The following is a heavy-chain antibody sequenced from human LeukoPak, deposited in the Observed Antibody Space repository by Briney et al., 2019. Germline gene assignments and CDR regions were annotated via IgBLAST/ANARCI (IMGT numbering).Heavy chain of an antibody. CDR1: GFTFSRYS. Sequence: GGSLRLSCAASGFTFSRYSINWVRQAPGKGLEWVSYISSDSGIISYADSVKGRFTISRDNAKNSLYLQMNSLRAEDTAVYYCARDVNWAFDYWGQGNLVTVSS. CDR2: ISSDSGII. J-gene: IGHJ4*02. V-gene: IGHV3-48*01. D-gene: IGHD7-27*01. CDR3: ARDVNWAFDY.